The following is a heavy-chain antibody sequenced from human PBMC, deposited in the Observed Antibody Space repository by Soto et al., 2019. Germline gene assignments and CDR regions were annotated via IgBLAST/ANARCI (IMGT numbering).Heavy chain of an antibody. CDR3: AKHFAYGGPFDY. CDR1: GFTFSNYD. D-gene: IGHD4-17*01. J-gene: IGHJ4*02. Sequence: PVGSLRLSCAASGFTFSNYDMSWVRQAPGKGLEWVSSISGGGFNTYYADSVKGRFTISRDNSKNTLYLQMNSLRAEDTAVYYCAKHFAYGGPFDYWGQGTLVTVSS. CDR2: ISGGGFNT. V-gene: IGHV3-23*01.